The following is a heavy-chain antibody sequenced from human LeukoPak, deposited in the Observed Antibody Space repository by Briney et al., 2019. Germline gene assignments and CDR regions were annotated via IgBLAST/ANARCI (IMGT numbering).Heavy chain of an antibody. CDR1: GFTFNNYA. J-gene: IGHJ4*02. Sequence: PGGSLRLSCAASGFTFNNYAMSWVRQAPGKGLEWVGLIKSKAGGETTDFAAPVKGRFAISRDDSRNTVYLQMNSLTTEDTAVYYCTTDPDNSGGDGDFDYWGQGTLVTVSS. CDR3: TTDPDNSGGDGDFDY. CDR2: IKSKAGGETT. D-gene: IGHD2-21*01. V-gene: IGHV3-15*01.